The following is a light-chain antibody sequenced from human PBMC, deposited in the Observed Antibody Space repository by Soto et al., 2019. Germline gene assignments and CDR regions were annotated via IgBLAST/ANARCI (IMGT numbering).Light chain of an antibody. J-gene: IGKJ4*01. CDR2: DAS. Sequence: EIVLTQSPATLSLSPGERATLSCRASQSVSSYLAWYQQTPGQAPRLLIYDASNRATGIPARFSGSVSGTDFTLTISSLEPEDFAVYYCQQRSNWPLTFGGGTKVEIK. CDR1: QSVSSY. V-gene: IGKV3-11*01. CDR3: QQRSNWPLT.